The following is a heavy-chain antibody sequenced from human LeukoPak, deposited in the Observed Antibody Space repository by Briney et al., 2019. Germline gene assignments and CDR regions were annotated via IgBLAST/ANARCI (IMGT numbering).Heavy chain of an antibody. Sequence: GGTLRLSCAASGFTFSSYGMSWVRQAPGKGLEWVSAISGSGGSTYYADSVKGRFTISRDNSKNTLYLQMNSLRAEDTAVYYCAKDLGYSSSWFLDYWGQGTLVTVSS. V-gene: IGHV3-23*01. J-gene: IGHJ4*02. CDR1: GFTFSSYG. CDR2: ISGSGGST. CDR3: AKDLGYSSSWFLDY. D-gene: IGHD6-13*01.